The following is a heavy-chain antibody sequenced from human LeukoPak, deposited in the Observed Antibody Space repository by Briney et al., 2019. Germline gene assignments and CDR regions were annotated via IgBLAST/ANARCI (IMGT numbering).Heavy chain of an antibody. D-gene: IGHD3-10*01. V-gene: IGHV3-66*01. Sequence: GGSLGLSCAASGFTVSNNYMSWARQAPGKGLEWVSVIYAGGTTYYADSVRDRFTISRDNSKNTLNLQMNSLRVEDTAVYYCARDLRSGSYYNNDYWGQGTLVTVSS. CDR1: GFTVSNNY. J-gene: IGHJ4*02. CDR2: IYAGGTT. CDR3: ARDLRSGSYYNNDY.